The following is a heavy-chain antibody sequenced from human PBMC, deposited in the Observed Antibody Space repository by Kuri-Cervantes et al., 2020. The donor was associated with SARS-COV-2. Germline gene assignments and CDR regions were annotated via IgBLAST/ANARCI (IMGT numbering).Heavy chain of an antibody. Sequence: GESLKISCAASGFTFSSYAMSWVRQAPGKGLEWVAVISYDGSNKYYADSVKGRFTISRDNSKNTLYLQMNSLRAEDTAVYYCASELFGVVPEQDHQGDAFDIWGQGTMVTVSS. CDR2: ISYDGSNK. CDR3: ASELFGVVPEQDHQGDAFDI. V-gene: IGHV3-30-3*01. D-gene: IGHD3-3*01. J-gene: IGHJ3*02. CDR1: GFTFSSYA.